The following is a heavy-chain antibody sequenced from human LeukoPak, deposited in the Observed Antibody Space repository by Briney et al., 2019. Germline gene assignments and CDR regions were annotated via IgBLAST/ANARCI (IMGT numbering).Heavy chain of an antibody. CDR1: GFTFSSYA. J-gene: IGHJ5*02. CDR3: VRGVTMVRGVQDWFDP. CDR2: ISSNGGST. V-gene: IGHV3-64*04. D-gene: IGHD3-10*01. Sequence: PGRSLRLSCAASGFTFSSYAMHWVRQAPGKGLEYVSAISSNGGSTYYADSVKGRFTISRDNSKNTLYLQMSSLRTEDTAMYYCVRGVTMVRGVQDWFDPWGQGTPVTVSS.